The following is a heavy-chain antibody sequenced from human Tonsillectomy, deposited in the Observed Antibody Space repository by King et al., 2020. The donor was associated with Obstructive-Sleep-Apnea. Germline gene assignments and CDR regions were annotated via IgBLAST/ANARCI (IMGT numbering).Heavy chain of an antibody. CDR3: AREILGGSSESGPDDPEGYNWFDP. CDR1: GFTFITCA. Sequence: HVQLVESGGGVVQPGRSLRLSCAASGFTFITCAMHWVRQAPGKGLEWVAVISYDGSNKYYADSVKGRFTISRDNSKNTLYLQMNSLRAEDTAVYYCAREILGGSSESGPDDPEGYNWFDPWGQGTLVTVSS. V-gene: IGHV3-30*04. D-gene: IGHD6-13*01. J-gene: IGHJ5*02. CDR2: ISYDGSNK.